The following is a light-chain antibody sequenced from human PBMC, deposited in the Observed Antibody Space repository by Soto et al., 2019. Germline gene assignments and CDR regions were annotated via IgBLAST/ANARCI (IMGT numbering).Light chain of an antibody. J-gene: IGKJ3*01. CDR1: QSISSW. CDR2: DAS. V-gene: IGKV1-5*01. CDR3: QQYGRS. Sequence: DIQMTQSPSTLSASVGDRVTITCRASQSISSWLAWYQQKPGKAPKLLIYDASSLESGVPSRFSGSGSGTEFTLTISSLQPDDFATYYCQQYGRSFGPGTKVDIK.